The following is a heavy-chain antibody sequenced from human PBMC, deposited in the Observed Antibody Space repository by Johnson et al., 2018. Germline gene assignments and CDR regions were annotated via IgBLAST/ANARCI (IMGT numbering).Heavy chain of an antibody. J-gene: IGHJ1*01. CDR1: GFTFSVYA. V-gene: IGHV3-23*01. CDR2: ISGSGGRT. Sequence: VQLLESGGALVQPGGSLRLSCAASGFTFSVYAMSWVRQAPGKGLEWASTISGSGGRTYYADSVKGRFTIPRDNSKNTLYLQMINLRAEDTAVYYCAQDQHTTWVAYLQHWGQGTLVTVSS. D-gene: IGHD1-14*01. CDR3: AQDQHTTWVAYLQH.